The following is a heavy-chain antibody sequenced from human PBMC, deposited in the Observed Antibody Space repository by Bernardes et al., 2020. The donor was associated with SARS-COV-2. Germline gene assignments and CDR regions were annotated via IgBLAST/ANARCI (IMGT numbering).Heavy chain of an antibody. D-gene: IGHD3-22*01. Sequence: GGSLRLSCAASGFTFSSYGMHWVRQAPGKGLEWVAVIWYDGSNKYYADSVKGRFTISRDNSKNTLYLQMNSLRAEDTAVYYCARDFLSRSSGYYFKYWGQGTLVTVSS. CDR2: IWYDGSNK. V-gene: IGHV3-33*01. CDR3: ARDFLSRSSGYYFKY. CDR1: GFTFSSYG. J-gene: IGHJ1*01.